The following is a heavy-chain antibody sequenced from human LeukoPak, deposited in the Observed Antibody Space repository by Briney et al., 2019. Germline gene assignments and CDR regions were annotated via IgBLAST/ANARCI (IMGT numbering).Heavy chain of an antibody. V-gene: IGHV3-11*04. CDR2: ISSSGSTI. CDR3: ARVRNDYYDSSGYYDRGAFDI. CDR1: GFTFSDYY. J-gene: IGHJ3*02. D-gene: IGHD3-22*01. Sequence: GSLRLSCAASGFTFSDYYMSWIRQAPGKGLEWVSYISSSGSTIYYADSVKGRFTISRDNAKNSLYLQMNSLRAEDTAVYYCARVRNDYYDSSGYYDRGAFDIWGQGTMVTVSS.